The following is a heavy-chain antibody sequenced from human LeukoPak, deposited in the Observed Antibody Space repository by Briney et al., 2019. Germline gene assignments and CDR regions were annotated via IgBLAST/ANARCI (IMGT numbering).Heavy chain of an antibody. CDR2: INHSGST. J-gene: IGHJ3*02. Sequence: PGGSLRLSCAASGFTFSTYGMHWVRQAPGKGLEWIGEINHSGSTNYNPSLKSRVTISVDTSKNQFTLKLSSVTAADTAVYYCARLGVRRRIWDTMIVVPDAFDIWGQGTMVTVSS. D-gene: IGHD3-22*01. CDR1: GFTFSTYG. CDR3: ARLGVRRRIWDTMIVVPDAFDI. V-gene: IGHV4-34*01.